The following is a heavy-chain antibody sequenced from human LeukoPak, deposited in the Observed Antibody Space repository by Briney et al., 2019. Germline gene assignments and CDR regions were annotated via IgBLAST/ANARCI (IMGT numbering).Heavy chain of an antibody. CDR3: ASRIMTTAAT. V-gene: IGHV5-10-1*01. CDR2: IDPSESHT. CDR1: GDIRTSEW. D-gene: IGHD4-17*01. Sequence: GDSLNTSSVVAGDIRTSEWVSWGSRMPREGLEWMWRIDPSESHTNYSPSFQGHVTISADKSISTAYLQWSSLKASDTAMYYCASRIMTTAATWGQGTLVTVSS. J-gene: IGHJ4*02.